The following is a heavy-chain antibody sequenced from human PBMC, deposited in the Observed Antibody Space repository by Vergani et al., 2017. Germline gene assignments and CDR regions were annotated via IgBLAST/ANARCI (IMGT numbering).Heavy chain of an antibody. J-gene: IGHJ5*02. CDR1: GGTFSSYA. Sequence: QVQLVQSGAEVKKPGSSVKVSCNASGGTFSSYAISWVRQAPGQGLEWMGGIIPIFGTANYAQKFQGRVTITADESTSTAYMELRSLRSEDTAVDYCARDLVRGSYNWFDPWGQGTLVTVSS. D-gene: IGHD1-26*01. CDR2: IIPIFGTA. V-gene: IGHV1-69*01. CDR3: ARDLVRGSYNWFDP.